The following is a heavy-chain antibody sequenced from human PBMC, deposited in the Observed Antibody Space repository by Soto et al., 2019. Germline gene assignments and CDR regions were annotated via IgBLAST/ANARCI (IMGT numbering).Heavy chain of an antibody. D-gene: IGHD1-1*01. CDR2: ISLSGYVT. J-gene: IGHJ4*02. V-gene: IGHV3-11*01. Sequence: QVRLVESGGDLVKPGGSLRLSCVGSGFIFGDYAMGWIRQAPGKGLEWISYISLSGYVTFDADSVKGRFTFSRDNAKNSRYVEMNSLTAGDTAVYYCVRWWNGFDYWGQGTLVTVSS. CDR3: VRWWNGFDY. CDR1: GFIFGDYA.